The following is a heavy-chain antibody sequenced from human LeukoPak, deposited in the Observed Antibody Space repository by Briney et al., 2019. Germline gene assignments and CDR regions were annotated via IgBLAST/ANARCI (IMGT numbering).Heavy chain of an antibody. CDR2: ISSSSSYI. Sequence: GGSLRLTCAASGFTFSSYSMNWVRQAPGKGLEWVSSISSSSSYIYYADSVKGRFTISRDNAKNSLYLQMNSLRAEDTAVYYCARDRIAGDAFDIWGQGTMVTVSS. CDR3: ARDRIAGDAFDI. V-gene: IGHV3-21*01. CDR1: GFTFSSYS. D-gene: IGHD1-26*01. J-gene: IGHJ3*02.